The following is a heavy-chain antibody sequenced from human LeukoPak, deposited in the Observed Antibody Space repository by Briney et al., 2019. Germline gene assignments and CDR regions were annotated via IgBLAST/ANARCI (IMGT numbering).Heavy chain of an antibody. Sequence: PGGSLRLSCAASGFTLSSYEMNWVRQAPGKGLEWVSYISSSGRTIYYADSVKGRFTISRDNTKNSLYLQMNSLRAEDTAVYYCARDAPSYKFDCWGQGTLVTVSS. CDR2: ISSSGRTI. J-gene: IGHJ4*02. CDR1: GFTLSSYE. CDR3: ARDAPSYKFDC. V-gene: IGHV3-48*03. D-gene: IGHD1-14*01.